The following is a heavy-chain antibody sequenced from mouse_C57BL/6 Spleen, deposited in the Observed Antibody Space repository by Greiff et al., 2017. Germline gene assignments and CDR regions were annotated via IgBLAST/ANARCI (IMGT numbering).Heavy chain of an antibody. CDR1: GYTFTSYW. D-gene: IGHD1-1*01. CDR2: IDPSDSYT. V-gene: IGHV1-69*01. CDR3: ARRALDYYGSSEYFEV. J-gene: IGHJ1*03. Sequence: QVQLQQPGAELVMPGASVKLSCKASGYTFTSYWMHWVTQRPGQGLEWIGEIDPSDSYTNYTQKFKGKFTLTVDKSSSTAYMQLSSLTSEDSAVYYCARRALDYYGSSEYFEVWGTGTTVTVST.